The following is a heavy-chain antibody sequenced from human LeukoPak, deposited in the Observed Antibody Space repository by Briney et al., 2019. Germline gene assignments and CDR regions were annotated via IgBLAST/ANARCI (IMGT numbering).Heavy chain of an antibody. CDR3: ASYRNWFDP. Sequence: LEWMGWINPNSGGTNYAQKFQGRVTMTRDTSISTAYMELSRLRSDDTAVYYCASYRNWFDPWGQGTXVTVSS. V-gene: IGHV1-2*02. J-gene: IGHJ5*02. CDR2: INPNSGGT.